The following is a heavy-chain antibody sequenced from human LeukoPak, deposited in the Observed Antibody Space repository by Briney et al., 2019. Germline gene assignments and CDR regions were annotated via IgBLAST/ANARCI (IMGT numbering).Heavy chain of an antibody. V-gene: IGHV3-48*01. CDR1: GFTFSSYS. D-gene: IGHD1-14*01. CDR2: ISSSSSTI. Sequence: GGSLRLSCAASGFTFSSYSMNWVRQAPGKGLEWVSYISSSSSTIYYADSVKGRFTISRDNSKNTLYVQMNSLRAEDTAVYYCARESSPEDAFDIWGQGTLVTVSS. J-gene: IGHJ3*02. CDR3: ARESSPEDAFDI.